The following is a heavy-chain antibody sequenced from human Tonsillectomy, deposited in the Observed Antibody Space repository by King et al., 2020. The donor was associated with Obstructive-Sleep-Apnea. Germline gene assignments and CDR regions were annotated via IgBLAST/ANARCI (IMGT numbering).Heavy chain of an antibody. CDR3: AGQSTAKGAFDI. V-gene: IGHV4-59*08. CDR2: IYYTGRT. D-gene: IGHD6-6*01. J-gene: IGHJ3*02. CDR1: GGSTNSYY. Sequence: VQLQESGPGLVKPSETLSLTCTVSGGSTNSYYWSWIRQPPGMGLEWIGYIYYTGRTHYYPSLKSRVTISLDTSNNQFSLKLSSVTAADTAVYYCAGQSTAKGAFDIWGQGTMVTVSS.